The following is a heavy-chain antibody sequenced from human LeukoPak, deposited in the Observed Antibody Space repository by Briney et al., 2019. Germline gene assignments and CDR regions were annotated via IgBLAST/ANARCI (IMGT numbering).Heavy chain of an antibody. J-gene: IGHJ5*02. CDR3: ASQSNWFDP. Sequence: AGGSLRLSCAASGFTFSSYSMNWVRQAPGKGLEWVSYISSSGSTIYYADSAKGRFTISSDNAKNSLYLQMNSLRDEDTAVYYCASQSNWFDPWGQGTLVTVSS. CDR1: GFTFSSYS. V-gene: IGHV3-48*02. CDR2: ISSSGSTI.